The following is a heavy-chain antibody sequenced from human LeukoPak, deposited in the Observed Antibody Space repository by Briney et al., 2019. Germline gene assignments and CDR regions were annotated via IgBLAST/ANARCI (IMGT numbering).Heavy chain of an antibody. CDR2: INHSGST. CDR1: GGSFSGYY. J-gene: IGHJ5*02. V-gene: IGHV4-34*01. CDR3: ATEWISSGYYYSSWFDP. Sequence: KPSETLSLTCAVYGGSFSGYYWSWIRQPPGKGLEWIGEINHSGSTNYNPSLKSRVTISVDTSKNQFSLKLSSVTAADTAVYYCATEWISSGYYYSSWFDPWGQGTLVTVSS. D-gene: IGHD3-22*01.